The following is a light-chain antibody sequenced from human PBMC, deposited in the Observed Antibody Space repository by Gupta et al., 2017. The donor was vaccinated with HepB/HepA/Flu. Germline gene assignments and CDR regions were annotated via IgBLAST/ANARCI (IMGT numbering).Light chain of an antibody. J-gene: IGKJ1*01. CDR1: QRISTW. CDR3: QHYKSYPWT. V-gene: IGKV1-5*03. Sequence: DIQLTQSPSTLSASVGDTVTITCRASQRISTWLAWYQQKPGKAPKVLIFQASTLQSGVPSRFSGSGTGTEFTLTISSLQPDDFATDYCQHYKSYPWTFGQGTKVEIK. CDR2: QAS.